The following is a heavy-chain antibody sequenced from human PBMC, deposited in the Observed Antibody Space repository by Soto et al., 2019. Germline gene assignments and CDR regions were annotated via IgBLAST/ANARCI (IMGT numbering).Heavy chain of an antibody. Sequence: ASVKVSCKASGYTFSKYGITWVRQAPGQGLEWMGWISAYNDNTNYAQKLQGRVTMTTDTSTNTAYMELKSLRSDDTAVYFCARGLPKITIFGMAPGDYWGQGTLVTVSS. CDR3: ARGLPKITIFGMAPGDY. CDR2: ISAYNDNT. CDR1: GYTFSKYG. D-gene: IGHD3-3*01. J-gene: IGHJ4*02. V-gene: IGHV1-18*01.